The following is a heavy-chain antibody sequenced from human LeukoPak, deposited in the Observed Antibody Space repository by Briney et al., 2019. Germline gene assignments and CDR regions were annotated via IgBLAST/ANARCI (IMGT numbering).Heavy chain of an antibody. J-gene: IGHJ6*02. D-gene: IGHD4-17*01. Sequence: GGSLRLSCAASGFTFSSYTMNWVRQAPGKGLEWVSSISSGGSYIYYADSVKGRFTISRDNAKNSLYLQMNSLRAEDTAVYYCAREPNYGDYERYYYGMDVWGQGTTVTVSS. V-gene: IGHV3-21*01. CDR3: AREPNYGDYERYYYGMDV. CDR1: GFTFSSYT. CDR2: ISSGGSYI.